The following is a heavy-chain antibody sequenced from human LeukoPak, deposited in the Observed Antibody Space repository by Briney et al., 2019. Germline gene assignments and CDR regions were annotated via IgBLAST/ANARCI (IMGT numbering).Heavy chain of an antibody. Sequence: GGSLRLSCAASGFTVSSKHMTWVRQAPGKGLEWVSYISSSSSTIYYADSVKGRFTISRDNAKNSLYLQMNSLRAEDTAVYYCARDLGDSSGYYPIYYYYYGMDVWGQGTTVTVSS. J-gene: IGHJ6*02. CDR2: ISSSSSTI. CDR1: GFTVSSKH. V-gene: IGHV3-48*04. D-gene: IGHD3-22*01. CDR3: ARDLGDSSGYYPIYYYYYGMDV.